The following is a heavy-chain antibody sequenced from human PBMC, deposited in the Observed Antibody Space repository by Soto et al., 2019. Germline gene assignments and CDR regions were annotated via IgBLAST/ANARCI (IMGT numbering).Heavy chain of an antibody. D-gene: IGHD4-17*01. Sequence: QVQLVQSGAEVKKPGSSVKVSCKASGGTFSSYTISWVRQAPGQGLEWMGRIIPILGIANYAQKFQGRVTIXVDXTXNTADMELSSLSSEDTAVYYCARGTTVIKYYYGMDVWGQGTTVTVSS. CDR1: GGTFSSYT. V-gene: IGHV1-69*02. CDR3: ARGTTVIKYYYGMDV. J-gene: IGHJ6*02. CDR2: IIPILGIA.